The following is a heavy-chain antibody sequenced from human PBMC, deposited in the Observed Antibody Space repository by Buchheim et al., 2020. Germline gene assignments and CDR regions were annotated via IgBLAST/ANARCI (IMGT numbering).Heavy chain of an antibody. D-gene: IGHD3-10*01. V-gene: IGHV3-23*01. Sequence: EVQLLESGGGLVQPGGSLRLSCAASGFTFSSYAMSWVRQAPGKGLEWVSAISGSGGSTYYADSVKGRFTISRDNSKKTLYLQMNSLRAEDTAVYYCAKQGARILWFGELLGDYWGQGTL. J-gene: IGHJ4*02. CDR2: ISGSGGST. CDR1: GFTFSSYA. CDR3: AKQGARILWFGELLGDY.